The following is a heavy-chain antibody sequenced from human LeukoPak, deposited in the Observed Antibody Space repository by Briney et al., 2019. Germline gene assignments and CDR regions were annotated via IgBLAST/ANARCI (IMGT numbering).Heavy chain of an antibody. V-gene: IGHV1-18*01. CDR3: ARGTNYYDTSGYLDSFDI. Sequence: GASVKVSCKASGYTFTNYGIWWVRQAPGQGLEWMGSISAHNGETSYAQSLQGRVIMTTDMSTSVAYMEIRRLRYDDTALYYCARGTNYYDTSGYLDSFDIWGEGTMVTVSS. CDR2: ISAHNGET. CDR1: GYTFTNYG. D-gene: IGHD3-22*01. J-gene: IGHJ3*02.